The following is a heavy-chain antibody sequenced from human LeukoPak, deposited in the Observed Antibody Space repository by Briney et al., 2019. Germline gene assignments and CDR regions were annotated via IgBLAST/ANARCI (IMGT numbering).Heavy chain of an antibody. CDR1: GYTLTSYY. CDR3: ARDGYYYDSSGYHHGGDYFDY. J-gene: IGHJ4*02. V-gene: IGHV1-46*01. CDR2: INPSGGST. D-gene: IGHD3-22*01. Sequence: ASVKVSCKASGYTLTSYYMHWVRQAPGQGLEWMGIINPSGGSTSYAQKFQGRVTMTRDTSTSTVYMELSSLRSEDTAVYYCARDGYYYDSSGYHHGGDYFDYGGQGTLVTVSS.